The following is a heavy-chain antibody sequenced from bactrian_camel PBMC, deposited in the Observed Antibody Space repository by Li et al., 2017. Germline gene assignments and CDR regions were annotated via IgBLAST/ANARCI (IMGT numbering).Heavy chain of an antibody. V-gene: IGHV3S40*01. CDR3: AAVARYSDPDPRAGPLQGCRTNEYNY. Sequence: VQLVESGGGLVQPGGSLRLSCAASGFTFSSYDMSWVRQAPGKGLEWVSAINSGGSSTYYADSVKGRFTVSPDSAKNSVWLQVNSLKPEDTAVYYCAAVARYSDPDPRAGPLQGCRTNEYNYWGQGTQVTVS. J-gene: IGHJ4*01. D-gene: IGHD4*01. CDR1: GFTFSSYD. CDR2: INSGGSST.